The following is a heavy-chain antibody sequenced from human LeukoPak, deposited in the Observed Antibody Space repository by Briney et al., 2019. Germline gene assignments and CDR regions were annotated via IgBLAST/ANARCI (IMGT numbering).Heavy chain of an antibody. CDR2: MNDSGSP. CDR1: GGSFSGYY. J-gene: IGHJ6*03. CDR3: ARVKDPGGYYYYYYLDV. D-gene: IGHD3-16*01. V-gene: IGHV4-34*01. Sequence: SETLSLTCAVYGGSFSGYYWSCLRQPPGKGREWLGEMNDSGSPKYNPSLKSRVTISIDTSKNQFSLKVTSVTAADTAVYYCARVKDPGGYYYYYYLDVWGKGTTVSVSS.